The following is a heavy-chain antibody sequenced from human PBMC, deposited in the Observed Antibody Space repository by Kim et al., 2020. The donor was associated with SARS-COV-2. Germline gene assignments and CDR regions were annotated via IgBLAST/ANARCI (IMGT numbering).Heavy chain of an antibody. Sequence: GGSLRLSCAASGFTFSSYGMHWVRQAPGKGLEWVAVISYDGSNKYYADSVKGRFTISRDNSKNTLYLQMNSLRAEDTAVYYCANLNKPKSYASDCSSTSCYDYWGQGTLVTVSS. CDR2: ISYDGSNK. V-gene: IGHV3-30*18. CDR3: ANLNKPKSYASDCSSTSCYDY. CDR1: GFTFSSYG. D-gene: IGHD2-2*01. J-gene: IGHJ4*02.